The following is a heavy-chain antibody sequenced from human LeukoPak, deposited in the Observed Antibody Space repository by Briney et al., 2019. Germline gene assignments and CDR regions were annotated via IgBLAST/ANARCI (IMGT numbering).Heavy chain of an antibody. J-gene: IGHJ4*02. CDR3: AGLGGTVTWDY. CDR2: ISSSGSTI. Sequence: QPGGSLRLSCAASGFTFSSYEMNWVRQAPGKGLEWVSYISSSGSTIYYADSVKGRFTISRDNAKNSLYLQMNGLRVEDTAVYYCAGLGGTVTWDYWGQGTLVTVSS. CDR1: GFTFSSYE. V-gene: IGHV3-48*03. D-gene: IGHD4-17*01.